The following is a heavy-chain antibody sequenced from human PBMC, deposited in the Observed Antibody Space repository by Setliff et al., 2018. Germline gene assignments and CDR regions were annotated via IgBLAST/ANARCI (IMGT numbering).Heavy chain of an antibody. D-gene: IGHD2-2*01. CDR1: GGSISSSNYY. V-gene: IGHV4-39*07. J-gene: IGHJ3*02. Sequence: SGTLSLTCTVSGGSISSSNYYWGWIRQPPGKGLEWIGNIYYGGSAYYNPSLKSRVTISVDTSKNQFSLKLSSVTAADTAVYYCARAPGYCSRTSCYADAFDIWGQGTMVTVSS. CDR3: ARAPGYCSRTSCYADAFDI. CDR2: IYYGGSA.